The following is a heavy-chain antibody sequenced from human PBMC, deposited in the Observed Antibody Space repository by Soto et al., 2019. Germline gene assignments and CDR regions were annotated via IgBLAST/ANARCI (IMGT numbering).Heavy chain of an antibody. D-gene: IGHD5-18*01. CDR1: GGSFSGYY. J-gene: IGHJ4*02. V-gene: IGHV4-34*01. CDR2: INHSGST. Sequence: ETLSLTCAVYGGSFSGYYWSWIRQPPGKGLEWIGEINHSGSTNYNPSLKSRVTISVDTSKNQFSLKLSSVTAADTAVYYCARGLKEGYSYGYDYWGQGTLVTVSS. CDR3: ARGLKEGYSYGYDY.